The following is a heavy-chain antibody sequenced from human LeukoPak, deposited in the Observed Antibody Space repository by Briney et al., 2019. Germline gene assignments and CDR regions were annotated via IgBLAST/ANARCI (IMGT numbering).Heavy chain of an antibody. D-gene: IGHD3-10*01. J-gene: IGHJ4*02. Sequence: RGSLRLSCAASGFTSSDYYMSWIRQAPGKGLEWVSYISSTGITKYYADSVKGRFTISRDNAENSLYLQMNSLRAEDTAVYYCARGRFNTYYFDYWGQGTLVTVSS. CDR2: ISSTGITK. CDR1: GFTSSDYY. CDR3: ARGRFNTYYFDY. V-gene: IGHV3-11*01.